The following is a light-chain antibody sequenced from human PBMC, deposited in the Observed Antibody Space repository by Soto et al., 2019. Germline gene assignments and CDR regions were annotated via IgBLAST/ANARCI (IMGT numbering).Light chain of an antibody. Sequence: QSVLTQPASVSGSPGQSITISCTGTSSDVGSYNLISWYQQYPDKAPKLMIYEVSKRPSGVSNRFSGSKSGNTASLTISGPQAEDEADYYCCSYAGSSTFYVFGSGTKVTVL. V-gene: IGLV2-23*02. CDR3: CSYAGSSTFYV. CDR1: SSDVGSYNL. J-gene: IGLJ1*01. CDR2: EVS.